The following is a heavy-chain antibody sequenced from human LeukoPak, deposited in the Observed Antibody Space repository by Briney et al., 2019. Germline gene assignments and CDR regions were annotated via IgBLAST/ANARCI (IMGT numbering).Heavy chain of an antibody. D-gene: IGHD1-26*01. CDR3: ARHSGSYAVGY. CDR2: IYPGESDT. J-gene: IGHJ4*02. V-gene: IGHV5-51*01. Sequence: GESLKISCKGPGYSFTSYWIGWVRQMPGKGLEWMGIIYPGESDTRYSPSFQGQVTISADKSINTAYLQWSSLKASDTAMYYCARHSGSYAVGYWGQGTLVTVSS. CDR1: GYSFTSYW.